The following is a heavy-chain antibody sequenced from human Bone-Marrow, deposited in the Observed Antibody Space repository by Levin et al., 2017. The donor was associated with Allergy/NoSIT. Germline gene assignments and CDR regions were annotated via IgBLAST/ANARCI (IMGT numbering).Heavy chain of an antibody. V-gene: IGHV3-30*03. Sequence: GGSLRLSCAVSGFTFNNYGMHWVRQAPGKGLEWVAIISLDGSNKYYADSVKGRFDISRDNSRNTLYLEMNSLRPEDTAVYYCATPGTGSGEYPPLYYCYCCLDVWGKGTRVTVSS. CDR2: ISLDGSNK. CDR3: ATPGTGSGEYPPLYYCYCCLDV. J-gene: IGHJ6*03. D-gene: IGHD3-10*01. CDR1: GFTFNNYG.